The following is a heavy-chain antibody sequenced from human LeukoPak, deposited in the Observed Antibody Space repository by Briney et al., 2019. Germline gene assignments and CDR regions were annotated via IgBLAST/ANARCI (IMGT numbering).Heavy chain of an antibody. J-gene: IGHJ4*02. V-gene: IGHV3-74*01. Sequence: GGSLRLSCAASGFTFSSYWMHWVRQAPGKGLVWVSRINSDGSSTSYADSVEGRFTISRDNAKNTLYLQMNSLRAEDTAVYYCASLPEGGNSGYWGQGTLVTVSS. CDR1: GFTFSSYW. CDR2: INSDGSST. CDR3: ASLPEGGNSGY. D-gene: IGHD4-23*01.